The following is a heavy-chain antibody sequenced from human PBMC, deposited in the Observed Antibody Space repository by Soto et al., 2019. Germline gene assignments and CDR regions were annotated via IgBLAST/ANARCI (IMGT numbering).Heavy chain of an antibody. Sequence: QVHLVQSGAEVKKPGSSVKVSCKAFGGTFSTYAISWVRQAPGQGLEWMGGIIPIFGTANYAQKFQGRVTITADESTSTAYMELSSLRSEDTAVYYCARTSDVDTAMVPYYGMDVWGQGTTVTVSS. CDR1: GGTFSTYA. CDR2: IIPIFGTA. V-gene: IGHV1-69*01. D-gene: IGHD5-18*01. CDR3: ARTSDVDTAMVPYYGMDV. J-gene: IGHJ6*02.